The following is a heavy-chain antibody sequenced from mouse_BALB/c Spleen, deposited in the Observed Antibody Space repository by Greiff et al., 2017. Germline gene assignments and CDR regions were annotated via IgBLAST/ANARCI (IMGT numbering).Heavy chain of an antibody. J-gene: IGHJ2*01. CDR3: ARDGNFDY. CDR1: GYNFTSYW. CDR2: IYPGSGST. D-gene: IGHD2-1*01. Sequence: VQLQQPGAELVKPGTSVKLSCKASGYNFTSYWINWVKLRPGQGLEWIGDIYPGSGSTNYNEKFKSKATLTVDTSSSTAYMQLSSLASEDSALYYCARDGNFDYWGQGTTLTVSS. V-gene: IGHV1-55*01.